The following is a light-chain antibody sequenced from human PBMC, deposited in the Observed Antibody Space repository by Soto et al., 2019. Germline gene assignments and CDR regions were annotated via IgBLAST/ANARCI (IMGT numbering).Light chain of an antibody. J-gene: IGKJ2*01. CDR1: QSVSSN. CDR3: QQYSTFPYT. Sequence: EIVMTQSPATLSVSPGERATLSCRASQSVSSNLAWYQQQPGQAPRLLIYGASTRATGIPARFSGSGSGTEFTLTISSLQSEDFATYYCQQYSTFPYTFGQGTELEVK. CDR2: GAS. V-gene: IGKV3-15*01.